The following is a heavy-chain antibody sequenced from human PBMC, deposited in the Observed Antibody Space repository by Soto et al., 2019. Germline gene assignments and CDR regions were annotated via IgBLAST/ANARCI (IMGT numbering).Heavy chain of an antibody. D-gene: IGHD3-22*01. Sequence: PGESLKISCKGPGYCFTSYWIGWVRQMPGKGLEWPGIIYPGDSDTISSPSFQGQVTISADESISTPYLPWIRLKPSDTALYYCARHPAHDDDGSGYYVNYFQHLGKVTLGTVAS. CDR3: ARHPAHDDDGSGYYVNYFQH. CDR1: GYCFTSYW. V-gene: IGHV5-51*01. J-gene: IGHJ1*01. CDR2: IYPGDSDT.